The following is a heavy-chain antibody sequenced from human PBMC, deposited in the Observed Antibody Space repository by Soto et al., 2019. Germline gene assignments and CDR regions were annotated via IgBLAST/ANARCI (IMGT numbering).Heavy chain of an antibody. D-gene: IGHD6-13*01. CDR1: GFTVSSYW. J-gene: IGHJ6*02. CDR2: IKQDGSEK. CDR3: ARDGRIAAAGRPDYYYYGKDV. Sequence: GGSLRLSCAASGFTVSSYWMSWVRQAPGKGLEWVANIKQDGSEKYYVDSVKGRFTISRDNAKNSLYLQMNSLRAEDTAVYYCARDGRIAAAGRPDYYYYGKDVWGRGTTVTVSS. V-gene: IGHV3-7*05.